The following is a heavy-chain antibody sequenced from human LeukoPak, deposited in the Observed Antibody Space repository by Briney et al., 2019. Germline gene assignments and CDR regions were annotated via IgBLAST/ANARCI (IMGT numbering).Heavy chain of an antibody. CDR2: IYYSGST. Sequence: SETLSLTCTVSGGSISSSSYYWGWIRQLPGKGLEWIGSIYYSGSTYYNPSLKSRVTISVDTSKNQFSLKLSSVTAADTAVYYCARTRYFDWLYLDYWGQGTLVTVSS. CDR1: GGSISSSSYY. CDR3: ARTRYFDWLYLDY. D-gene: IGHD3-9*01. J-gene: IGHJ4*02. V-gene: IGHV4-39*01.